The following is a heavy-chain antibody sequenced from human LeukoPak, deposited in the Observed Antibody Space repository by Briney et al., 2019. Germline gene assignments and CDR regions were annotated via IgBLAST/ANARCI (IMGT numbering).Heavy chain of an antibody. J-gene: IGHJ4*02. V-gene: IGHV1-8*03. Sequence: ASVKVSCKASGGTFSSYAINWVRQATGQGLEWMGWMNPNSGNTGYAQKFQGRVTITRNTSISTAYMELSSLRSEDTAVYYCARGLEIAARDLDYWGQGTLVTASS. CDR1: GGTFSSYA. CDR2: MNPNSGNT. D-gene: IGHD6-6*01. CDR3: ARGLEIAARDLDY.